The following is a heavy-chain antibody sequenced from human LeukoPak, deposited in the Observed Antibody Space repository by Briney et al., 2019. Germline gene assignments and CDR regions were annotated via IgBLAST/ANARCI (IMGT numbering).Heavy chain of an antibody. CDR1: GYTFTSYD. CDR3: ARGLGRTAMVTRGEVRFDY. CDR2: MNPNSGNT. J-gene: IGHJ4*02. Sequence: ASVKVSCKASGYTFTSYDINWVRQATGQGLEWMGWMNPNSGNTGYAQKFQGRVTMTKNTSISTAYMELSSLRSEDAAVYYCARGLGRTAMVTRGEVRFDYWGQGTLVTVSS. D-gene: IGHD5-18*01. V-gene: IGHV1-8*01.